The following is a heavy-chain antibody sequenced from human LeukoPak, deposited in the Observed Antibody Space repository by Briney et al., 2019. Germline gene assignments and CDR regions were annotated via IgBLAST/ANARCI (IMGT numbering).Heavy chain of an antibody. D-gene: IGHD3-9*01. Sequence: PGGSLRLPCAASGFTFDDYGMSWVRQAPGKGLEWVSGINWNGDSTGYADSVKGRFTISRDNAKNSLYLQMNSLRAEDTAFYYCARGDDILTGSTKPFDYWGQGTLVTVSS. CDR2: INWNGDST. CDR1: GFTFDDYG. V-gene: IGHV3-20*04. CDR3: ARGDDILTGSTKPFDY. J-gene: IGHJ4*02.